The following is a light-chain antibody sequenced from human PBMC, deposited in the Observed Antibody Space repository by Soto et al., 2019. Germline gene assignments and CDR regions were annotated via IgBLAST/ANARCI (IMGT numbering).Light chain of an antibody. J-gene: IGKJ1*01. CDR2: WAS. CDR1: QTILYSTNNKNY. CDR3: QQYYTTPPWT. V-gene: IGKV4-1*01. Sequence: DIVMSQSPDSLAVSLGARATINCKSSQTILYSTNNKNYLAWYQQKPGQPPKLLIYWASTRESGVPDRFSGSGSGTDFTLTISGLQAEDVAVYYCQQYYTTPPWTFGQGTKVEIK.